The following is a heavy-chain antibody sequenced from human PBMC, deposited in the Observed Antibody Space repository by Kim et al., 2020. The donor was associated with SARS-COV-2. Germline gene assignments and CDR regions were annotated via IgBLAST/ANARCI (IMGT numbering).Heavy chain of an antibody. CDR1: GFTFNIYG. J-gene: IGHJ4*02. Sequence: GGSLRLSCAASGFTFNIYGMHWVRQAPGKGLEWVAVIWYDGSNKYYADSVKGRFTISRDNSNNTLYLQMNSLRAEDTAVYYCAKDRSPTRLGARSGFNYWGQGTLVTVSS. CDR3: AKDRSPTRLGARSGFNY. D-gene: IGHD6-19*01. V-gene: IGHV3-33*06. CDR2: IWYDGSNK.